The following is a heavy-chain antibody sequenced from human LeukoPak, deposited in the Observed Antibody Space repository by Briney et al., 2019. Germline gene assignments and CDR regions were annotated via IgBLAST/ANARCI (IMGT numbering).Heavy chain of an antibody. D-gene: IGHD6-13*01. CDR3: ARMESSSWPGGWFDP. Sequence: ASVKVSCTASGYTFTSYYMHWVRQAPGQGLEWMGIINPSGGSTSYAQKFQGRVTMTRDTSTSTVYMELSSLRSEDTAVYYCARMESSSWPGGWFDPWGQGTLVTVSS. CDR1: GYTFTSYY. V-gene: IGHV1-46*01. J-gene: IGHJ5*02. CDR2: INPSGGST.